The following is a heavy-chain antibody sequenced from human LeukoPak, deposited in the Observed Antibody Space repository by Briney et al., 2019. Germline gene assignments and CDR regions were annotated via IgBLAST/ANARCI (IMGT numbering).Heavy chain of an antibody. V-gene: IGHV4-4*02. CDR1: GGSISSRNW. CDR3: AREGPYGDYRFDY. D-gene: IGHD4-17*01. CDR2: IYHSGST. Sequence: SGTLSLTCAVSGGSISSRNWWSWVRQPPGKGLEWIGEIYHSGSTNYNPSLKSRVTISVDKSKNQFSPKLSSVTAADTAVYYCAREGPYGDYRFDYWGQGTLVTVSS. J-gene: IGHJ4*02.